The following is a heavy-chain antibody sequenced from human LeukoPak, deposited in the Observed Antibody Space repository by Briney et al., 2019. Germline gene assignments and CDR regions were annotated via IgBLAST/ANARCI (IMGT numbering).Heavy chain of an antibody. Sequence: GGSLRLSCAASGFTFSSYWMSWVRQAPGKGLEWVANIKQDGSEKYYVDSVKGRFTISRDNAKNSLYLQMNSLRAEDTAVYYCARDGRWGTYYYGMDVWGRGTTVTVSS. CDR3: ARDGRWGTYYYGMDV. V-gene: IGHV3-7*01. CDR1: GFTFSSYW. D-gene: IGHD3-16*01. CDR2: IKQDGSEK. J-gene: IGHJ6*02.